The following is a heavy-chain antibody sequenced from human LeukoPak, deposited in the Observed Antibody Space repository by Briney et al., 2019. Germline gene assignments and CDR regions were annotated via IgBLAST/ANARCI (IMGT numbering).Heavy chain of an antibody. CDR2: IYTSGST. CDR1: GGSISSGGYY. CDR3: ARETTGLARYFDY. J-gene: IGHJ4*02. V-gene: IGHV4-61*02. Sequence: SQTLSLTCTVSGGSISSGGYYWSWIRQHPGKGLEWIGRIYTSGSTNYNPSLKSRVTMSVDTSKNQFSLNLSSVTAADTAFYYCARETTGLARYFDYWGQGTLVTVSS. D-gene: IGHD4-11*01.